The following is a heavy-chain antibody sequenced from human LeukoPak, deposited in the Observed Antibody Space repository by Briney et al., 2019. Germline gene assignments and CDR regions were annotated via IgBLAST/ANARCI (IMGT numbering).Heavy chain of an antibody. V-gene: IGHV1-2*02. CDR2: INPNSGGT. CDR3: ARAAYDSSGYYY. Sequence: ASVKVSCKASGYTFTGYYMHWVRQAPGQGLEWMGWINPNSGGTNYAQKFQGRVTMTRDTSISTAYMELRSLRSDDTAVYYCARAAYDSSGYYYWGQGTLVTVSS. J-gene: IGHJ4*02. D-gene: IGHD3-22*01. CDR1: GYTFTGYY.